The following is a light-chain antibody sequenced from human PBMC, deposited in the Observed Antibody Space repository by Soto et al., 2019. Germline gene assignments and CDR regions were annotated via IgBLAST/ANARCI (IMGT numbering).Light chain of an antibody. CDR2: TNN. Sequence: QSVLTQPPSASGTPGQRVTVSCSGSTSNIGTNAVNWFQHLPGTAPKLLIYTNNQRPSGVPDRFSGSKSGTSASLAISGLQSEDDADYYCATWHDSFYVFGTGTKVTVL. CDR1: TSNIGTNA. J-gene: IGLJ1*01. CDR3: ATWHDSFYV. V-gene: IGLV1-44*01.